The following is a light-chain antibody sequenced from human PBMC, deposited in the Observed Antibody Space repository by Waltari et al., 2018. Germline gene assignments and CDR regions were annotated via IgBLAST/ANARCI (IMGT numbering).Light chain of an antibody. CDR3: ATWDDSLNAWI. J-gene: IGLJ2*01. V-gene: IGLV1-44*01. Sequence: QSLLTQPPSISGAPGQRVTISCSGGSSNIGSNSVNWYAQVPGTTPKLLMYRSDQCPSVVSDRFSGSKSGTSASLAITGLLSADEADYICATWDDSLNAWIFGGGTRLTVL. CDR1: SSNIGSNS. CDR2: RSD.